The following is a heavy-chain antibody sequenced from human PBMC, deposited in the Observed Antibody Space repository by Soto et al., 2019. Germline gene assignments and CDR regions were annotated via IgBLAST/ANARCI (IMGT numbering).Heavy chain of an antibody. V-gene: IGHV3-23*01. CDR2: ISGSGGST. CDR1: GFTFSSYA. Sequence: EVQLLESGGGLVQPGGSLRLSCAASGFTFSSYAMNWVRQAPGKGLEWVSTISGSGGSTYYADSVKGRFTISRDNSKNTLYLQMNSLRAEDTAVYYCAKLHYDFCSGYSDPYYYYMDVWGKGTTVTVSS. CDR3: AKLHYDFCSGYSDPYYYYMDV. J-gene: IGHJ6*03. D-gene: IGHD3-3*01.